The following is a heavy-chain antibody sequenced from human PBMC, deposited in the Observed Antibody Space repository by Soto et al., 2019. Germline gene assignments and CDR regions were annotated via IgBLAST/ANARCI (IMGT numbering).Heavy chain of an antibody. CDR1: GFTFDDYA. CDR2: ISCSGGST. D-gene: IGHD1-26*01. CDR3: AKDIGPRPHQIDY. V-gene: IGHV3-23*01. Sequence: GGSLRLSCAASGFTFDDYAMHWVRQAPGKGLEWVSAISCSGGSTYYADSVKGRFTISRDNSKNTLYLQMNSLRAEDTAVYYCAKDIGPRPHQIDYWGQGTLVTVPS. J-gene: IGHJ4*02.